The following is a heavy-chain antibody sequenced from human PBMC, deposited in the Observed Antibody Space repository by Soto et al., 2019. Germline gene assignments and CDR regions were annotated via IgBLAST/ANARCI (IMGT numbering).Heavy chain of an antibody. J-gene: IGHJ6*02. V-gene: IGHV4-34*01. CDR2: INHSGST. CDR1: GGSFSGYY. CDR3: ARNVLLWFAGYYNGMDV. D-gene: IGHD3-10*01. Sequence: SETLSLTCAVYGGSFSGYYWSWIRQPPGKGLEWIGEINHSGSTNYNPSLKSRVTISVDTSKNQFSLKLSSVTAADTAVYYCARNVLLWFAGYYNGMDVWGQGTTVTVSS.